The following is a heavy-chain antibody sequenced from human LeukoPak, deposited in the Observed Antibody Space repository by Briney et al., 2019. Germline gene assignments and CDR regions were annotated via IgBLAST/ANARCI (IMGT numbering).Heavy chain of an antibody. J-gene: IGHJ5*02. CDR3: ARHEYSGSNYGLSWFDP. Sequence: SETLSLTCTVSGGSISSSGYYWGWIRQPPGKGLEWIASIYYSGSTYYNPSLKSRVTISVDTSKDQTSLKLSSLTVAYTAVYYCARHEYSGSNYGLSWFDPWGQGTLVTVSS. D-gene: IGHD1-26*01. V-gene: IGHV4-39*01. CDR1: GGSISSSGYY. CDR2: IYYSGST.